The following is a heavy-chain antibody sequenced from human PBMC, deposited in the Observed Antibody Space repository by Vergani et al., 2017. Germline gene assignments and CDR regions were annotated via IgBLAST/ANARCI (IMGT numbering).Heavy chain of an antibody. CDR1: GGSISSGGYY. Sequence: QVQLQESGPGLVKPSQTLSLTCTISGGSISSGGYYWSWIRQHPGKGLEWIGYIYYSGSTYYNPSLKSRVTISVDTSKNQFSLKLSSVTAADTAVYYCARXGRYCTNGVCHPDYYYYGMDVWGQGTTVTVSS. D-gene: IGHD2-8*01. V-gene: IGHV4-31*03. J-gene: IGHJ6*02. CDR3: ARXGRYCTNGVCHPDYYYYGMDV. CDR2: IYYSGST.